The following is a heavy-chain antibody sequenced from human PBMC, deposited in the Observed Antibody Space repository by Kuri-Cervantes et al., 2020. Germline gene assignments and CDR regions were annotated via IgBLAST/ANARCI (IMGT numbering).Heavy chain of an antibody. Sequence: GESLKISCAASGFTFSSYDMHWVRQATGKGLEWVSAIGTAGDTYYPGSVKGRFTISRENAKNSLYLQMNSLRAGDTAVYYCARDCSSAAEGCAYGMDVWGQGTTVTVSS. CDR3: ARDCSSAAEGCAYGMDV. CDR2: IGTAGDT. CDR1: GFTFSSYD. V-gene: IGHV3-13*01. D-gene: IGHD2-15*01. J-gene: IGHJ6*02.